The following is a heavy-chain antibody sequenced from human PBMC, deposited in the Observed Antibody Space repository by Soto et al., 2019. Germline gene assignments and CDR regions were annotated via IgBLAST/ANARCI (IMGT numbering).Heavy chain of an antibody. D-gene: IGHD6-13*01. V-gene: IGHV3-30*18. CDR2: ISNDGSNK. Sequence: QVQLVESGGGVVQPGRSLRLSCAASGFTFSTYGMHWVRQAPGKGLEWLSTISNDGSNKYYAESVKGRFTISRDNSKNQMYLQMNRLRAEDTAGYHCAKAGSGSSDNGFDRWGQGTLVTVSS. CDR1: GFTFSTYG. J-gene: IGHJ5*02. CDR3: AKAGSGSSDNGFDR.